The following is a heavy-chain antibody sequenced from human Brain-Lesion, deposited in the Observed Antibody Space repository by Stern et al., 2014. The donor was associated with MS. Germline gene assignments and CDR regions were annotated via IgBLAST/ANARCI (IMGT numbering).Heavy chain of an antibody. CDR3: ARESTGDAFDI. V-gene: IGHV1-69*09. CDR1: GGTFSSYT. CDR2: IISLLDIA. Sequence: QVQVVQSGAEVKKPGSSVKVSCKTSGGTFSSYTITWVRQAPGQGLEWMGRIISLLDIADYAQKFQGRVTITADKSTSTAYMELSSLRSEDTAVYYCARESTGDAFDIWGQGTMVTVSS. D-gene: IGHD3-10*01. J-gene: IGHJ3*02.